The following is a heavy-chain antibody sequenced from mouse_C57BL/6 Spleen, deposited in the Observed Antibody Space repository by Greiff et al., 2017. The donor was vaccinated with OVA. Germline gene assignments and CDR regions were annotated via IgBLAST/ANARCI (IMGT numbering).Heavy chain of an antibody. D-gene: IGHD1-1*01. CDR2: INPNNGGT. Sequence: EVQLQQSGPELVKPGASVKIPCKASGYTFTDYNMDWVKQSPGKSLEWIGDINPNNGGTIYNQKFKGKATFTVDKSSSTAYMELHSLTSEDTAVYYYARKGLLRYPFDYWGQGTTLTVSS. J-gene: IGHJ2*01. V-gene: IGHV1-18*01. CDR1: GYTFTDYN. CDR3: ARKGLLRYPFDY.